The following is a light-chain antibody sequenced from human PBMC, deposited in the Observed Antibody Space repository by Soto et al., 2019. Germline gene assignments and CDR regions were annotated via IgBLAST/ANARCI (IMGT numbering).Light chain of an antibody. CDR1: RSFSSSY. J-gene: IGKJ5*01. CDR3: QQRSNWPPIT. V-gene: IGKV3D-20*02. CDR2: GAS. Sequence: EIVMSQSPATLSVSPGEKATLSCRASRSFSSSYLGWYQQKPGQAPRLLIYGASSRATGIPARFSGSGSGTDFTLTISSLEPEDFAVYYCQQRSNWPPITFGQGTRLAI.